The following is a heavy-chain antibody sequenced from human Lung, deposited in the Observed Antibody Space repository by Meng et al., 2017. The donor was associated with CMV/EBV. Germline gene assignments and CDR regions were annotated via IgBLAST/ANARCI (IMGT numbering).Heavy chain of an antibody. Sequence: MHCVRQATGKGQEWVDVIRYNGSNAYYADSVEGRFTIYRNNSKNTLHLQMNSLRPEDTGVYYGAKDLSYCTTTSCYERSRYYHAMDVWGQETTVTVSS. V-gene: IGHV3-30*02. J-gene: IGHJ6*02. D-gene: IGHD2-2*01. CDR3: AKDLSYCTTTSCYERSRYYHAMDV. CDR2: IRYNGSNA.